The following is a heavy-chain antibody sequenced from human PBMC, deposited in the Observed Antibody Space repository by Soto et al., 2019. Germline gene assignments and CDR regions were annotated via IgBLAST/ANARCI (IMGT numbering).Heavy chain of an antibody. CDR1: GFTFSSYA. CDR2: ISGSGGST. Sequence: GSLRLSCAASGFTFSSYAMSWVRQAPGKGLEWVSAISGSGGSTYYADSVKGRFTISRDNSKNSLYLQMNSLRAEDTAVYYCASKLLWSVGWFDPWGQGTLVTVSS. V-gene: IGHV3-23*01. J-gene: IGHJ5*02. D-gene: IGHD3-10*02. CDR3: ASKLLWSVGWFDP.